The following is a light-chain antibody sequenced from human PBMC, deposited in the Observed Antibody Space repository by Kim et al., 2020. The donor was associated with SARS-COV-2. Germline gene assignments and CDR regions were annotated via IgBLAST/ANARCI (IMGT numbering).Light chain of an antibody. V-gene: IGKV3-11*01. Sequence: LSPGEIATLSCRASQSVSSYLAWYQQKPGQAPRLLIYDASNRATGIPARFSGSGSGTDFTLTISSLEPEDFAVYYCQQRSNWPPTFGGGTKVDIK. J-gene: IGKJ4*01. CDR1: QSVSSY. CDR2: DAS. CDR3: QQRSNWPPT.